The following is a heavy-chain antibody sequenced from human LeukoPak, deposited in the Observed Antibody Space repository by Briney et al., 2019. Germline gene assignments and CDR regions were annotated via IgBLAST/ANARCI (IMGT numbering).Heavy chain of an antibody. V-gene: IGHV3-23*01. CDR2: ISGSGGST. CDR3: AKRGDVVETAIGGGGIDY. D-gene: IGHD2-21*02. Sequence: PGGSLRLSCAASGFTFSSYAMSWVRQAPGKGLEWVSAISGSGGSTYYADSVKGRFTISRDNSKNTLYLQMNSLRAEDTAVYYCAKRGDVVETAIGGGGIDYWGQGTLVTVSS. J-gene: IGHJ4*02. CDR1: GFTFSSYA.